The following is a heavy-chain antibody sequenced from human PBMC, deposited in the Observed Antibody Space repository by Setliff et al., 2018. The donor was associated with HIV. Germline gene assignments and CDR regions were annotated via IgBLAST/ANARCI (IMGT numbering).Heavy chain of an antibody. CDR2: LYHSGRT. D-gene: IGHD2-21*01. CDR3: ARYCGGDCYPSAYYMDV. V-gene: IGHV4-38-2*01. J-gene: IGHJ6*03. CDR1: GYSISSGYY. Sequence: SETLSLTCDVSGYSISSGYYWGWIRQPPGKGLEWIGSLYHSGRTYYNPSLKSRVTISVDTSEIQFSLKLSSVTAADTAVYYCARYCGGDCYPSAYYMDVWGKGTTVTVSS.